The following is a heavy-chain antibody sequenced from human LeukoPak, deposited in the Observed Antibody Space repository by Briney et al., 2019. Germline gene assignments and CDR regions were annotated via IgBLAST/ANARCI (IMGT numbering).Heavy chain of an antibody. V-gene: IGHV1-18*01. D-gene: IGHD2-15*01. CDR3: ARWVVAATPVSLDY. CDR2: ISAYNGNT. Sequence: ASVKVSCKASGYTFTSYGISWVRQAPGQGLEWMGWISAYNGNTNYAQKLQGRDTMTTDTSTSTAYMELRSLRSDDTAVYYCARWVVAATPVSLDYWGQGTLVTVSS. J-gene: IGHJ4*02. CDR1: GYTFTSYG.